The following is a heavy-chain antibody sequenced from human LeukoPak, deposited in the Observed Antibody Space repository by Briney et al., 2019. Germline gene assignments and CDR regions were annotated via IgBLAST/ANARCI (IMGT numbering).Heavy chain of an antibody. D-gene: IGHD4-17*01. J-gene: IGHJ4*02. CDR2: ISGSGGST. V-gene: IGHV3-23*01. CDR1: GFTFSSYV. Sequence: PGGSLRLSCAASGFTFSSYVMSWVRQAPGKGLEWVSAISGSGGSTYYADSVKGRFTISRDNSKNTLYLQMNSLRAEDTAVYYCAKDFGYGDYSLDYWGQGTLVTVSS. CDR3: AKDFGYGDYSLDY.